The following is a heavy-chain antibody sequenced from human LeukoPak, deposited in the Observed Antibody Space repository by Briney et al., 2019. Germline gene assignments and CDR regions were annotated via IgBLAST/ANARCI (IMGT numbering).Heavy chain of an antibody. CDR2: LYYSGST. D-gene: IGHD3-16*02. J-gene: IGHJ4*02. V-gene: IGHV4-59*12. CDR3: ARAGWYGYVWGSYRSTNDY. Sequence: PSETLSLTCTVSGGSISGYFWSWIRQPPGKGLELIGYLYYSGSTNYNPSLKSRVTISVDTSKNQFSLKLSSVTAADTAVYYCARAGWYGYVWGSYRSTNDYWGQGTLVTVSS. CDR1: GGSISGYF.